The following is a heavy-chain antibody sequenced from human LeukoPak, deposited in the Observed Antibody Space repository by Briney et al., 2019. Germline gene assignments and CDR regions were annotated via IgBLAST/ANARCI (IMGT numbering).Heavy chain of an antibody. D-gene: IGHD3-22*01. CDR1: GGTFSSYA. CDR2: IIPILGIA. Sequence: SVKVSCKASGGTFSSYAISWVRQAPGQGLEWMGRIIPILGIANYAQKFQGRVTITADKSTSTAYMELSSLRSEDTAVYYCAAAPYYDSSGYYEWYFDLWGRGTLVTVSS. CDR3: AAAPYYDSSGYYEWYFDL. J-gene: IGHJ2*01. V-gene: IGHV1-69*04.